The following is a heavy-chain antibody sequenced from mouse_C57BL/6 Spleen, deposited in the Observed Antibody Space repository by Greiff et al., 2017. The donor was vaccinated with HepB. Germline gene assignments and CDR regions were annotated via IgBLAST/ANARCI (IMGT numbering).Heavy chain of an antibody. J-gene: IGHJ4*01. CDR2: INPSTGGT. D-gene: IGHD3-2*02. V-gene: IGHV1-42*01. CDR1: GYSFTGYY. Sequence: EVQLQQSGPELVKPGASVKISCKASGYSFTGYYMNWVKQSPEKSLEWIGEINPSTGGTTYNQKFKAKATLTVDKSSSTAYMQLKSLTSEDSAVYYCARRDSSGYFYAMDYWGQGTSVTVSS. CDR3: ARRDSSGYFYAMDY.